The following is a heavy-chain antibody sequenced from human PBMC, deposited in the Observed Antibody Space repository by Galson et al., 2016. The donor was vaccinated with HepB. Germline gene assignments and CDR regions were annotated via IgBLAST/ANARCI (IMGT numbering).Heavy chain of an antibody. CDR1: GFTFRSYW. V-gene: IGHV3-7*03. D-gene: IGHD6-19*01. CDR3: ARASSPGPEATGWYDAFDL. CDR2: IKGDGSKI. Sequence: SLRLSCAASGFTFRSYWMTWVRQTPGKGLEWVANIKGDGSKIHYADSVEGRFTISRDNAQSSMFLQMSSLRPEDTALYYCARASSPGPEATGWYDAFDLWGHGTMVAVSS. J-gene: IGHJ3*01.